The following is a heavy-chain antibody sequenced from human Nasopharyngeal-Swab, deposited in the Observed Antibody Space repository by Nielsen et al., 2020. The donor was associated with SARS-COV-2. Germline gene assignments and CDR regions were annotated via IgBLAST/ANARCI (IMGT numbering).Heavy chain of an antibody. D-gene: IGHD4-23*01. CDR3: ARGHDYGSNFDY. CDR1: GYTFSSYG. V-gene: IGHV1-18*04. CDR2: ISAYNGNT. J-gene: IGHJ4*02. Sequence: ASVKVSCKASGYTFSSYGIRWVRQAPGQGLEWMGWISAYNGNTNYAQKLQGRVTMTTDTSTSTAYMEKRSLRSDDTAVYYCARGHDYGSNFDYWGQGTLVTVSS.